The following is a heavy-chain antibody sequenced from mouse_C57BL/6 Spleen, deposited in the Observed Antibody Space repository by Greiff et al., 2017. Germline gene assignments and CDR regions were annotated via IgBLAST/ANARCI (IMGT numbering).Heavy chain of an antibody. CDR3: ARQEEGANYYFDMGY. V-gene: IGHV1-62-2*01. Sequence: VKPGASVKLSCKASGYTFTEYTIHWVKQRSGQGLEWIGWFYPGSGSIKYNKKFKDKATLTADKSSSSVYMEISRLTSEAAAVYFCARQEEGANYYFDMGYWGQGTSVSVSS. CDR2: FYPGSGSI. CDR1: GYTFTEYT. J-gene: IGHJ4*01. D-gene: IGHD4-1*01.